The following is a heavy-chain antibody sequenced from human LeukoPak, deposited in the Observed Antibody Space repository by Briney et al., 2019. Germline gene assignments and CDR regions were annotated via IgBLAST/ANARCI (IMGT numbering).Heavy chain of an antibody. Sequence: GGSLRLSCAASGFTFAHYGVQWVRQAPGKGLEWVAAIAFDGRRKFYTNSVKGRFTISRDNSNNILFLQMSDLRTEDTALYYCARDLLYTGYDPVLDLWGQGTPVTVSS. CDR1: GFTFAHYG. CDR2: IAFDGRRK. D-gene: IGHD5-12*01. V-gene: IGHV3-30*03. CDR3: ARDLLYTGYDPVLDL. J-gene: IGHJ5*02.